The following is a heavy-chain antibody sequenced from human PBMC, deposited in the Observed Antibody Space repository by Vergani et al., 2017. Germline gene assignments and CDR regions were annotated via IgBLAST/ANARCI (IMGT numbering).Heavy chain of an antibody. D-gene: IGHD5-18*01. CDR1: GFTFSSYG. V-gene: IGHV3-33*01. CDR3: ARSKFVDTAMNPDEADFDY. CDR2: IWYDGSNK. J-gene: IGHJ4*02. Sequence: QVQLVESGGGVVQPGRSLRLPCAASGFTFSSYGMHWVRQAPGKGLEWVAVIWYDGSNKYYADSVKGRFTISRDNSKNTLYLQMNSLRAEDTAVYYCARSKFVDTAMNPDEADFDYWGQGTLVTVSS.